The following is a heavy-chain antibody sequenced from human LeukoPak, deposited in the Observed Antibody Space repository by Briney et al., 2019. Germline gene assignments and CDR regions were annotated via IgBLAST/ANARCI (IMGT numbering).Heavy chain of an antibody. D-gene: IGHD4-17*01. V-gene: IGHV4-31*03. CDR1: GGSISSGGYY. CDR3: ARTHDYGDYPTTYFDY. J-gene: IGHJ4*02. CDR2: IYYSGST. Sequence: SQTLSLTCTVSGGSISSGGYYWSWIRQHPGKGLEWIGYIYYSGSTYYNPSLKSRVTISVDTSKNQFSLKLSSVTAADTAVYYCARTHDYGDYPTTYFDYWGQGTLVTVSS.